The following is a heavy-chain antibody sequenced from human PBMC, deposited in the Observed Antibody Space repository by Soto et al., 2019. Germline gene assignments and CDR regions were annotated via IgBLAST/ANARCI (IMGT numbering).Heavy chain of an antibody. J-gene: IGHJ4*02. Sequence: EVQLLESGGGLVQPGGSLRLSCAASGLTFSSYAMSWVRQAPGKGLEWVSDISGSGGSTFYADSVKGRFTISRDNSKNTLFLQMNSLRSEDTAVYYCAGRIAVAGTLAYWGQGTLVTVSS. CDR2: ISGSGGST. CDR1: GLTFSSYA. V-gene: IGHV3-23*01. CDR3: AGRIAVAGTLAY. D-gene: IGHD6-19*01.